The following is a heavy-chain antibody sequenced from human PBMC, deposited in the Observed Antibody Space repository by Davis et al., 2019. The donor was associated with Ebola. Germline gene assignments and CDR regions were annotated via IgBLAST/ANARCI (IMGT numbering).Heavy chain of an antibody. J-gene: IGHJ5*02. CDR3: ARVNVETGYSRFDP. Sequence: PGGSLRLSCAASGFTFSTYAMNWVRQAPGKGLEWVSGINWDGGNTGYADSVKGRFIISRDNAKNSLYLQMNNLRAEDTAFYHCARVNVETGYSRFDPWGQGTLVTVSS. CDR1: GFTFSTYA. D-gene: IGHD3-9*01. V-gene: IGHV3-20*01. CDR2: INWDGGNT.